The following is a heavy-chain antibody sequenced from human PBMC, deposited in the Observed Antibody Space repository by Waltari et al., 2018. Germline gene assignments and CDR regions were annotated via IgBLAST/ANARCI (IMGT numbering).Heavy chain of an antibody. V-gene: IGHV4-59*01. CDR2: ISHSGST. J-gene: IGHJ4*02. D-gene: IGHD3-3*01. Sequence: QVQLQESGPGLVKPSETLSLICSVSGDSITNYYWGWVRQPPGNGLEGIGYISHSGSTRYNPSLKSRVTISVDTSKKQFSLRLDSVTAADTAVYYCARSFDFWSGYPLDYWGQGTLVTVSS. CDR1: GDSITNYY. CDR3: ARSFDFWSGYPLDY.